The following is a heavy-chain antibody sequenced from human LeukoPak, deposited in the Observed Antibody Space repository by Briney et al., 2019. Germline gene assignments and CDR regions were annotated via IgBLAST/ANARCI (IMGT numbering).Heavy chain of an antibody. D-gene: IGHD3-10*01. CDR3: ARARDYYGSGSYYNIDY. J-gene: IGHJ4*02. V-gene: IGHV3-21*01. CDR1: GFTFSSYS. CDR2: ISSSSSYI. Sequence: PGGSLRLSCAASGFTFSSYSMNWVRQAPGKGLEWVSSISSSSSYIYYADSVKGRFTISRDNAKTSLYLQMNSLRAVDTAVYYCARARDYYGSGSYYNIDYWGQGTLVTVSS.